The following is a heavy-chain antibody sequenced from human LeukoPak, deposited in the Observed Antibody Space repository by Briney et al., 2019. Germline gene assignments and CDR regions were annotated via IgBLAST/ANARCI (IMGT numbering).Heavy chain of an antibody. V-gene: IGHV1-18*01. Sequence: GASVKVSCKASGYTFTSYGISWVRQAPGQGLEWMGWISAYNGNTNYAQKLQGRVTMTTDTSTSTAYMELRSLRSDDTAVYYCARDWFEDYGSGSYYKGGMCHYWGQGTLVTVSS. J-gene: IGHJ4*02. D-gene: IGHD3-10*01. CDR1: GYTFTSYG. CDR2: ISAYNGNT. CDR3: ARDWFEDYGSGSYYKGGMCHY.